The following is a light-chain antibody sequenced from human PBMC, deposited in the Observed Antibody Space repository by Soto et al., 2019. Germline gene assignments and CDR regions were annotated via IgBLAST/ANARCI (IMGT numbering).Light chain of an antibody. Sequence: EVLMTQSPATLSVSPGERATLSCRASQSVSSNLAWYQQKPGQAPRFLMFGASMRATGIPARFSGRVSGTEFTLTISSLQSEDFAVYYCQQYDSWPRTFGPGTKVEDK. CDR1: QSVSSN. CDR2: GAS. J-gene: IGKJ1*01. CDR3: QQYDSWPRT. V-gene: IGKV3D-15*01.